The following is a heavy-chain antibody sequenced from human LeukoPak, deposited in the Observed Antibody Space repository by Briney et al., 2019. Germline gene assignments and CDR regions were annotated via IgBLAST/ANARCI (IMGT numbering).Heavy chain of an antibody. D-gene: IGHD6-13*01. CDR1: GFTFSGYV. V-gene: IGHV3-30*04. J-gene: IGHJ4*02. CDR3: ASLSGHSTGDF. CDR2: ISNDGSNK. Sequence: GGSLRLSCAASGFTFSGYVIHWVRQAPGKGLEWVAVISNDGSNKYYADSVNGRFTISRDNSKNTVYLQMNSLRAEDTAVYYCASLSGHSTGDFWGQGTLVTVSS.